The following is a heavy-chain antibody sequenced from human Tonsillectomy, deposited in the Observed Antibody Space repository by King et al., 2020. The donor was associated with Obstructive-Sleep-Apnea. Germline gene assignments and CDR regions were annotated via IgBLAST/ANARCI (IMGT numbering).Heavy chain of an antibody. CDR3: ARQAVAGTLSYFDY. CDR2: MYINGNT. J-gene: IGHJ4*02. D-gene: IGHD6-19*01. V-gene: IGHV4-4*07. Sequence: VQLQESGPGLVKPSETLSRTCTGSGDSISNYYWCWIRQPAGKGLKWIGRMYINGNTNSNPSLKSRVSISVDTSKNQFSLRLSSVTAADAAVYYCARQAVAGTLSYFDYWGQGTLVTVSS. CDR1: GDSISNYY.